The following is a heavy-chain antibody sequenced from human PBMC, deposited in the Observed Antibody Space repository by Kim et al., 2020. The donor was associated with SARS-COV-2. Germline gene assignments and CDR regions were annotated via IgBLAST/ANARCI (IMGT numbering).Heavy chain of an antibody. J-gene: IGHJ4*02. CDR3: AKDLGSSGWYFDY. V-gene: IGHV3-23*01. D-gene: IGHD6-19*01. CDR2: ISGSGGST. Sequence: GGSLRLSCAASGFTFSSYAINWVRQAPGMGLEWVSLISGSGGSTHYADSVKGRFTISRDNSKNTLYLQMNSLRAEDTAIYYCAKDLGSSGWYFDYWGQGTLVTVSS. CDR1: GFTFSSYA.